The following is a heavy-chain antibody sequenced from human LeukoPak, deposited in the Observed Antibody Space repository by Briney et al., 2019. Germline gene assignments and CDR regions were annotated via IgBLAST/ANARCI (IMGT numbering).Heavy chain of an antibody. D-gene: IGHD2-15*01. CDR1: GYDFTTKY. CDR2: INPSVSST. V-gene: IGHV1-46*01. Sequence: ASVKVSCKASGYDFTTKYIHWVRHAPRQGLEWMGTINPSVSSTTYGQRFRGRLTMTRDTSPATVYMDLGSLTSEDTAIYYCAKGYCTGASCYVLDSWGQGTLVTVSS. CDR3: AKGYCTGASCYVLDS. J-gene: IGHJ4*02.